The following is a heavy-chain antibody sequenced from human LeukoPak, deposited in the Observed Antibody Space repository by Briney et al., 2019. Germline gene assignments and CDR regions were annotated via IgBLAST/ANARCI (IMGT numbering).Heavy chain of an antibody. Sequence: SETVSPTCSVSGGSISSRSYYWGWIRQPPGKGLEWIVSTYYSGSTDYNPSLKSRVTISLDTSKNQFSLKLNSVTAADTAVYYCARLRVSYMDVWGKGTTVTVSS. D-gene: IGHD2-21*01. CDR3: ARLRVSYMDV. CDR1: GGSISSRSYY. V-gene: IGHV4-39*01. J-gene: IGHJ6*03. CDR2: TYYSGST.